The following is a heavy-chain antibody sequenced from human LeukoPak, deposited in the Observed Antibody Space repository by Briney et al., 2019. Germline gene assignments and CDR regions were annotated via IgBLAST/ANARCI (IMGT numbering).Heavy chain of an antibody. CDR3: AREDRAWYVDY. CDR2: INPNSAGT. CDR1: GYTFTDYY. Sequence: ASVKASCKASGYTFTDYYMHWVRQAPGQGLEWMGSINPNSAGTNYAQKFEGRVTMTRDTSISTAFLELRRLRSDDTAVYYCAREDRAWYVDYWGQGILVTASS. V-gene: IGHV1-2*02. J-gene: IGHJ4*02.